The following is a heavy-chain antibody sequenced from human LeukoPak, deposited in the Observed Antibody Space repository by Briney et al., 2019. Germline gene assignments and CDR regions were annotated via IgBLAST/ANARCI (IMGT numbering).Heavy chain of an antibody. CDR1: GFTLSSYA. D-gene: IGHD3-3*01. Sequence: PGGSLRLSCVASGFTLSSYAMSWVRQAPGKGLEWVALIWYDGSNKFYADSVKGRFTISRDNSKNTLYLQMNSLRAEDTAVYYCAQGPRGDFNAAYFDHWGQGTPVTVSS. CDR2: IWYDGSNK. V-gene: IGHV3-33*08. J-gene: IGHJ4*02. CDR3: AQGPRGDFNAAYFDH.